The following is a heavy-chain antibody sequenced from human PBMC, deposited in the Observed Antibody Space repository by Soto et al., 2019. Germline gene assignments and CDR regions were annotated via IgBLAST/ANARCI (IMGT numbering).Heavy chain of an antibody. Sequence: EVQLVESGGGLVQPGGSLRLSCAASGFTFSGFTMNWVRQAPGRGLEWVSYISRSGETIYYADSVKGRFTISRDNDKNSLYLQMSSLRDEDTAVYYCASRNLADCSGTSCLYYFDYWGQGTLVTVSS. CDR2: ISRSGETI. J-gene: IGHJ4*02. CDR3: ASRNLADCSGTSCLYYFDY. V-gene: IGHV3-48*02. CDR1: GFTFSGFT. D-gene: IGHD2-2*01.